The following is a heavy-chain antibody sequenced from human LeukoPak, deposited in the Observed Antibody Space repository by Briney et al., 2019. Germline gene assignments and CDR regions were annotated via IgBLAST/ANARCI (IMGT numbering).Heavy chain of an antibody. CDR3: ARDGLAAAAGSDDAFDI. CDR2: INPNSGGT. V-gene: IGHV1-2*04. CDR1: GYTFTSYY. J-gene: IGHJ3*02. Sequence: ASVKVSCRASGYTFTSYYMHWVRQAPGQGLEWMGWINPNSGGTNYAQKFQGWVTMTRDTSISTAYMELSRLRSDDTAVYYCARDGLAAAAGSDDAFDIWGQGTMVTVSS. D-gene: IGHD6-13*01.